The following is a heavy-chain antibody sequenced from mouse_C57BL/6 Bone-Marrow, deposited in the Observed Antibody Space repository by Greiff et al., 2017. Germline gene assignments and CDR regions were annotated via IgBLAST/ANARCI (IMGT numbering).Heavy chain of an antibody. CDR2: ISDGGGDT. Sequence: EVQLVESGGGLVKPGGSLKLSCAASGFTFSSYAMSWVRQTPEKRLEWVATISDGGGDTYYPDNVKGRFNISRDNAKNNLYLLMSQLKSEDTAMYYCASDPYSDGSRADYWGQGTTLTVSS. J-gene: IGHJ2*01. CDR3: ASDPYSDGSRADY. CDR1: GFTFSSYA. D-gene: IGHD1-1*01. V-gene: IGHV5-4*01.